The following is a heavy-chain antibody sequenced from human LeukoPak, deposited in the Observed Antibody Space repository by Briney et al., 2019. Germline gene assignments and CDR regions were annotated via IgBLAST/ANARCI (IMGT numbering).Heavy chain of an antibody. J-gene: IGHJ3*02. CDR3: ARDSGGFLGTNDAFDI. D-gene: IGHD6-19*01. CDR1: GGSFSSYA. Sequence: SVKVSCKASGGSFSSYAISWVRQAPGQGLEWMGGIIPIFGTANYAQKFQGRVTITADESTSTAYMELSSLRSEDTAVYYCARDSGGFLGTNDAFDIWGQGTMVTVSS. CDR2: IIPIFGTA. V-gene: IGHV1-69*13.